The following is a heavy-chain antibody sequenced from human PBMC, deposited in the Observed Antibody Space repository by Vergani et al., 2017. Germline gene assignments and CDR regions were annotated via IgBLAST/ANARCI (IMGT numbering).Heavy chain of an antibody. CDR2: IKSDGSIT. D-gene: IGHD5-12*01. CDR3: VRARCSGPCFMSNWFDS. CDR1: GFSCSGYW. Sequence: EVQLVESGGGLIHPGGSLRLSCEGSGFSCSGYWMHWVRQSPEKGLVWVSRIKSDGSITNYADSVKGRFTISRDNAKNTLYLEMNSLRGDDTAIYYCVRARCSGPCFMSNWFDSWGQGTLVTVSS. V-gene: IGHV3-74*01. J-gene: IGHJ5*01.